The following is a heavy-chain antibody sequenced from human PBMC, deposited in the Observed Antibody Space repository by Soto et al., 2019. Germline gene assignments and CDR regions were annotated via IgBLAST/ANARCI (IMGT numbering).Heavy chain of an antibody. CDR1: GFTFSSYA. CDR3: AKEPYCTNGVCYTKNAFDI. CDR2: ISGSGGST. J-gene: IGHJ3*02. V-gene: IGHV3-23*01. D-gene: IGHD2-8*01. Sequence: GGSLRLSCAASGFTFSSYAMSWVRQAPGKGLEWVSAISGSGGSTYYADSVKGRFTISRDNSKNTLYLQMNSLRAEDTAVYYCAKEPYCTNGVCYTKNAFDIWGQGTMVTVS.